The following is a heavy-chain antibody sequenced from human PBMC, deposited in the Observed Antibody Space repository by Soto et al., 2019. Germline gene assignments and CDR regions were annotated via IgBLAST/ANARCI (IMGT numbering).Heavy chain of an antibody. CDR1: GFTFRSFG. Sequence: QVQLVESGGGVVQPGRSLRLSCAASGFTFRSFGMHWVRQAPGKGLEWVALISYDGSDEYYADSEKGRFTVSRDNSKNTLYLQMNSLQVEDTAIYYCAKHLEYTPSDGMDVWGQGTTVTVSS. CDR2: ISYDGSDE. J-gene: IGHJ6*02. CDR3: AKHLEYTPSDGMDV. V-gene: IGHV3-30*18. D-gene: IGHD2-2*02.